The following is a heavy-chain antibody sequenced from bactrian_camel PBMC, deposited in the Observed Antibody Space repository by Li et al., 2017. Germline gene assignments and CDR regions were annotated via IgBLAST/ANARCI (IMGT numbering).Heavy chain of an antibody. CDR3: ARALMSGACKWEDSDYKY. J-gene: IGHJ4*01. CDR2: ISRDGMT. D-gene: IGHD1*01. CDR1: GANGTYC. Sequence: VQLVESGGGSVEAGGSLRLSCAASGANGTYCQAWFRQSPGKQREGIAAISRDGMTSYADSVKGRFRISKDNAQNMLYLQMDNLKPDDTAMYYCARALMSGACKWEDSDYKYWGLGTQVTVS. V-gene: IGHV3S53*01.